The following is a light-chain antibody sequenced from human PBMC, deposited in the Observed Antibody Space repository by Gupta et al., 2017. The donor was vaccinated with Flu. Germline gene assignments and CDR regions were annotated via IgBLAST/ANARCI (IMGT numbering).Light chain of an antibody. CDR3: SSYTSNSTRV. CDR2: EVS. J-gene: IGLJ1*01. CDR1: SSDVGGYNY. Sequence: PASVSGSPGQSITISCTGTSSDVGGYNYVSWYQQHPGKAPKLMIYEVSNRPSGVSNRFSGSKSGNTASLTISGHQAEDEADYYCSSYTSNSTRVFGTGTKVTVL. V-gene: IGLV2-14*01.